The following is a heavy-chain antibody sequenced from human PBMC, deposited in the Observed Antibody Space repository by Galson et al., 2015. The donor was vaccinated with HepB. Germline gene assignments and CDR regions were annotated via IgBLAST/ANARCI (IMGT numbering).Heavy chain of an antibody. V-gene: IGHV1-18*01. D-gene: IGHD2-15*01. Sequence: SVKVSCKASGYTFSSYSITWVRQAPGQGLEWVGWISPHNRDPNSAQNFQGRVTMTTDTSTSTAYMELRSLRSDDTAVYYCARGALVVAVGATQNNWFDPWGRGTLVTVSS. CDR1: GYTFSSYS. CDR3: ARGALVVAVGATQNNWFDP. J-gene: IGHJ5*02. CDR2: ISPHNRDP.